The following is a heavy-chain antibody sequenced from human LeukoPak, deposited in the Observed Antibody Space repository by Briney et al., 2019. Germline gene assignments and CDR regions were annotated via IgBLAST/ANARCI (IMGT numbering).Heavy chain of an antibody. Sequence: GESLQISCKCSGSIFTSYWIGWVRRLPGKGLEWMGIIYPGDSDTRYSPSFQGQVTISADKSISTAYLQWSSLKASDTAMYYCARLRVAGRGWFDPWGQGTLVTVSS. CDR1: GSIFTSYW. CDR2: IYPGDSDT. D-gene: IGHD6-19*01. J-gene: IGHJ5*02. V-gene: IGHV5-51*01. CDR3: ARLRVAGRGWFDP.